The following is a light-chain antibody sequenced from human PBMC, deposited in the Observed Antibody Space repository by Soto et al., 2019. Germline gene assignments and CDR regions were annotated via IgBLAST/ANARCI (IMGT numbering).Light chain of an antibody. V-gene: IGLV1-40*01. J-gene: IGLJ2*01. CDR1: SSNIGTGYD. CDR3: QSYDSSLSAVV. CDR2: RDS. Sequence: QSVLTQPPSVSGAPGQRVTISCTGSSSNIGTGYDVHWYQQLPRTAPKLLIYRDSNRPSGVPDRFSGSKSGTSASLAITGLQAEDEADYYCQSYDSSLSAVVFGGGTKLTVL.